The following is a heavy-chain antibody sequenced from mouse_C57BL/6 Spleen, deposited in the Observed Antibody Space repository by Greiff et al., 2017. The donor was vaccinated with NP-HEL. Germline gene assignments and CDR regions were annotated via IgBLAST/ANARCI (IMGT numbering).Heavy chain of an antibody. J-gene: IGHJ2*01. D-gene: IGHD1-1*01. Sequence: EVQLVESGGGLVQPGGSMKLSCAASGFTFSDAWMDWVQSPEKGLEWVAEIRNKANNHATYYAESVKGRFTISRDDSKSSVYLQMNSLRAEDTGIYYCTRPYYYGSFDYWGQGTTLTVSS. V-gene: IGHV6-6*01. CDR1: GFTFSDAW. CDR3: TRPYYYGSFDY. CDR2: IRNKANNHAT.